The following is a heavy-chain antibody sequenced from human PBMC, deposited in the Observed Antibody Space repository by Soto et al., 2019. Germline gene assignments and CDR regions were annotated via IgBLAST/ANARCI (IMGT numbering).Heavy chain of an antibody. CDR1: VASINSYS. J-gene: IGHJ3*02. V-gene: IGHV4-4*07. CDR3: ARSFYLDAFDI. CDR2: FYASGTT. Sequence: PLETLSLTCTVSVASINSYSWSWIRQPAGKGLEWVWQFYASGTTKYNPALKSRVTMSLDTSKNQFSLRLNSVIAADTAVYFCARSFYLDAFDIWGQGTMVNVSS. D-gene: IGHD3-16*02.